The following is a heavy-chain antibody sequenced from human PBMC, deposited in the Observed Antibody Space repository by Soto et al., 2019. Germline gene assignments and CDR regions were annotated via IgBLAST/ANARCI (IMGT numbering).Heavy chain of an antibody. Sequence: ASVKVSCKASGGTFSSYTISWVRQAPGQGLEWMGRIIPILGIANYAQKFQGRVTITADKSTSTAYMELSSLRSEDTAVYYCARDSLVVVVAATDHDAFDIWGQGTMVTVSS. CDR1: GGTFSSYT. V-gene: IGHV1-69*04. D-gene: IGHD2-15*01. CDR3: ARDSLVVVVAATDHDAFDI. CDR2: IIPILGIA. J-gene: IGHJ3*02.